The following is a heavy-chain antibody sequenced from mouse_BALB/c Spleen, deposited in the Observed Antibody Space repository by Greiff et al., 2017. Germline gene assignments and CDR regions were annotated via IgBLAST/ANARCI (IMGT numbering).Heavy chain of an antibody. V-gene: IGHV5-6-5*01. Sequence: EVKLVESGGGLVKPGGSLKLSCAASGFTFSSYAMSWVRQTPEKRLEWVASISSGGSTYYPDSVKGRFTISRDNARNILYLQMSSLRSEDTAMYYCARGIYYYGSSGAWFAYWGQGTLVTVSA. CDR1: GFTFSSYA. CDR2: ISSGGST. D-gene: IGHD1-1*01. CDR3: ARGIYYYGSSGAWFAY. J-gene: IGHJ3*01.